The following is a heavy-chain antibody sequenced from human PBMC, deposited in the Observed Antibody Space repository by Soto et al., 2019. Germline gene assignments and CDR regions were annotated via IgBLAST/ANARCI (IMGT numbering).Heavy chain of an antibody. V-gene: IGHV4-30-4*02. D-gene: IGHD2-21*01. CDR2: IYYSGST. CDR3: ARIGAYCSGSCYSWFDP. J-gene: IGHJ5*02. Sequence: SDTLSLTCTVSGGSISSGDYYWSWIRQPPGKGLEWIGYIYYSGSTDYNPSLKSRLTISVDTSKNQFSLKLSSVTAADTAVYYCARIGAYCSGSCYSWFDPWGQGTLVTVSS. CDR1: GGSISSGDYY.